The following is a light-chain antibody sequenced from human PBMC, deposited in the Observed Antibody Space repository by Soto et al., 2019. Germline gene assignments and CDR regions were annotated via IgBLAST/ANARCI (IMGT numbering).Light chain of an antibody. CDR1: QSVGSN. CDR3: QQYNTWPWT. CDR2: GSS. V-gene: IGKV3-15*01. J-gene: IGKJ1*01. Sequence: EIVMTQSPASLSVSPGERVTLSCRASQSVGSNLAWYQQKVGQAPTLLMYGSSTRATAIPARFSGSGSGTEFTLTISSLQPEDFVVYHCQQYNTWPWTFGQGTKVEIK.